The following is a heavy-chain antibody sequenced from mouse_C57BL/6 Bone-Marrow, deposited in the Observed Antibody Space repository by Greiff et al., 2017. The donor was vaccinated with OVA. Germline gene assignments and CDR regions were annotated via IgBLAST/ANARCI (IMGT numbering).Heavy chain of an antibody. CDR1: GYTFTSYW. D-gene: IGHD4-1*01. V-gene: IGHV1-69*01. J-gene: IGHJ4*01. CDR2: IDPSDSYT. Sequence: VQLQQPGAELVMPGASVKLSCKASGYTFTSYWMHWVKQRPGQGLEWIGEIDPSDSYTNYNQKFKGKSTLTVDKSSSTAYMQLSSLTSEDSAVYYCARWANWDFYYAMDYWGQGTSVTVSS. CDR3: ARWANWDFYYAMDY.